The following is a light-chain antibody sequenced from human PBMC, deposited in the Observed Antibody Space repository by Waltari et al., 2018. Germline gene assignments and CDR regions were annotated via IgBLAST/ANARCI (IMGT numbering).Light chain of an antibody. CDR1: SNDLGTYNL. V-gene: IGLV2-23*01. J-gene: IGLJ1*01. Sequence: QSALTQPASVSGSPGQSLTISCTGSSNDLGTYNLVPWYQQHPGKAPKLMIYEGTERPSGVSNRFSGSKSGNTASLTISGLQAEDEADYYCCSYAGSTTFLYVFGTGTKVTVL. CDR3: CSYAGSTTFLYV. CDR2: EGT.